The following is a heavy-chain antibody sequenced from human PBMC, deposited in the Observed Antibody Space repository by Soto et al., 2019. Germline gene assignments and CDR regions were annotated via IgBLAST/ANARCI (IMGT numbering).Heavy chain of an antibody. CDR1: GGSFSGYY. CDR3: ARLLIAGREATLYYSYYMDV. Sequence: PSETLSLTCAVYGGSFSGYYWSWIRQPPGKGLEWIGEINHSGSTNYNPSLKSRVTISVDTSKNQFSLKLSSVTAADTAVYYCARLLIAGREATLYYSYYMDVWGKGTTVTVSS. V-gene: IGHV4-34*01. CDR2: INHSGST. J-gene: IGHJ6*03. D-gene: IGHD5-12*01.